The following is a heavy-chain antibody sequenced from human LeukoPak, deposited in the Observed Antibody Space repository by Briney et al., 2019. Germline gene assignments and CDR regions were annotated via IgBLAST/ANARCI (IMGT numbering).Heavy chain of an antibody. V-gene: IGHV4-39*07. CDR1: GGSISSSNNH. Sequence: SEPLSLTCTVSGGSISSSNNHWGWIRPSPGKGREWIGSIYQSGSTYYNPSLKSRVTVSIDTSKNQFSLMLSSVTAADTAVYYCARSIGYSYAPDIWGQGTMVTVSS. CDR2: IYQSGST. J-gene: IGHJ3*02. D-gene: IGHD6-13*01. CDR3: ARSIGYSYAPDI.